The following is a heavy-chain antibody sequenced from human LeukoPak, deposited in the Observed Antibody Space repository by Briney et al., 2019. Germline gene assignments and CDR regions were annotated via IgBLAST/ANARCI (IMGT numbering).Heavy chain of an antibody. CDR2: ISAYNGNT. CDR1: GYTLTSYG. D-gene: IGHD3-9*01. CDR3: AYDILTGSYFDP. J-gene: IGHJ5*02. V-gene: IGHV1-18*01. Sequence: ASVKVSCKASGYTLTSYGISWVRQAPGQGLEWMGWISAYNGNTNYAQKLQGRVTMTTDTSTCTAYMELRSLRSDDTAVYYCAYDILTGSYFDPWGQGTLVTVSS.